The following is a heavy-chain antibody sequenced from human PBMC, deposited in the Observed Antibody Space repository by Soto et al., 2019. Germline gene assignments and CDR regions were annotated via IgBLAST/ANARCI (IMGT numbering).Heavy chain of an antibody. J-gene: IGHJ6*02. Sequence: SVKVSCKASGGTFSSYAISWVRQARGQGLGWMGGIIPIFGTANYAQKFQGRVTITADESTSTAYMELSSLRYEDTAVYYCARAHKSSSWRNGMDVCGQGTTVTVSS. D-gene: IGHD6-6*01. CDR3: ARAHKSSSWRNGMDV. V-gene: IGHV1-69*13. CDR2: IIPIFGTA. CDR1: GGTFSSYA.